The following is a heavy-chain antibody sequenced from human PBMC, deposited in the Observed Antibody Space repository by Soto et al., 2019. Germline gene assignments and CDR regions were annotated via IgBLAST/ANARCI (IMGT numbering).Heavy chain of an antibody. J-gene: IGHJ4*02. CDR2: ITGAGST. CDR3: AKGHETGHLLFVS. V-gene: IGHV3-23*01. CDR1: GFTFRAYA. Sequence: EVQLLESGGGLVQPGGSLRLSCVASGFTFRAYAMSRVRQAPGKGLEWVPTITGAGSTYYADSVKGRFTISGDNSKSTMYMEMSSLRAEDAAVYYCAKGHETGHLLFVSWGQGTMVTVAS. D-gene: IGHD3-10*01.